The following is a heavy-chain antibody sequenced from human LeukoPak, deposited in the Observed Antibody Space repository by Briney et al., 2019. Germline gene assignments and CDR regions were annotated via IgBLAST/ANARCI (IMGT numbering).Heavy chain of an antibody. Sequence: LRTLSLTSALPGDSLSSNNGAGRSTRHSGSSGLEWLGRTYYRSKWFIDYAASVQCRITINPDTSKNQFSLQLYSVTPEDRAVYYCARDVGTSGWHTFDYWGQGTLVTVSS. D-gene: IGHD6-19*01. V-gene: IGHV6-1*01. CDR2: TYYRSKWFI. CDR1: GDSLSSNNGA. CDR3: ARDVGTSGWHTFDY. J-gene: IGHJ4*02.